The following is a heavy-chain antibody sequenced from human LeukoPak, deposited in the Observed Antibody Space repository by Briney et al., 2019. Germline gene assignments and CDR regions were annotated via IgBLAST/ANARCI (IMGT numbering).Heavy chain of an antibody. D-gene: IGHD1-26*01. CDR2: INPNSGATST. V-gene: IGHV1-2*02. J-gene: IGHJ4*02. CDR1: GYTFTDYF. CDR3: AREKNSGSYPSLDN. Sequence: GASVKVSCKASGYTFTDYFMHWVRLAPGQGPESMGWINPNSGATSTDYPQKFRDRVTLTRDTTINTAYMEVSRLTSDDTAIYYCAREKNSGSYPSLDNWGQGTLVTVSS.